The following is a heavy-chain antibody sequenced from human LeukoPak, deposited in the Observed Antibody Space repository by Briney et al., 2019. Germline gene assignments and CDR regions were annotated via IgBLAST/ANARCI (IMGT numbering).Heavy chain of an antibody. CDR2: ISSSSTYI. Sequence: PGGSLRLSCAASGFTFSSYGMHWVRQAPGKGLEWVSSISSSSTYIYYADSVKGRFTISRDNAKNSLYLQMNSLRAEDTAVYYCASAGLSGWFYDFWGQGTLVTVSS. J-gene: IGHJ4*02. D-gene: IGHD6-19*01. V-gene: IGHV3-21*01. CDR3: ASAGLSGWFYDF. CDR1: GFTFSSYG.